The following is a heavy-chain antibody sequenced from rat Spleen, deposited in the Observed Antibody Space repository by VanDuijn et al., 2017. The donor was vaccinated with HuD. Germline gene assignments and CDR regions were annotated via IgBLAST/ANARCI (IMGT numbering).Heavy chain of an antibody. CDR3: ARERGYSRNFDY. CDR2: INTDSSST. CDR1: GFTFSSYV. J-gene: IGHJ2*01. Sequence: EVQLVESGGGLVQPGRSMKLSCAASGFTFSSYVMHWFRQAPENGIEWLAYINTDSSSTHYAETVKGRFTISRDNAKNTVDMQLSSLRSEDTAMYFCARERGYSRNFDYWGQGVMVTVSS. D-gene: IGHD1-2*01. V-gene: IGHV5-43*01.